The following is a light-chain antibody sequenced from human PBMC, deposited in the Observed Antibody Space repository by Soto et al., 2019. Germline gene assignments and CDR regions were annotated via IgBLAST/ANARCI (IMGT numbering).Light chain of an antibody. CDR3: QQYNNYSNN. CDR1: QSILTW. CDR2: DAS. Sequence: DIQMTQSPSTLSASVGDRVTITFRASQSILTWLAWYQQKPGKAPKLLIYDASSLQSGVPSRFSGSGSGTEFTLTISSLQPDDFATYYCQQYNNYSNNFGQGTKVDIK. V-gene: IGKV1-5*01. J-gene: IGKJ1*01.